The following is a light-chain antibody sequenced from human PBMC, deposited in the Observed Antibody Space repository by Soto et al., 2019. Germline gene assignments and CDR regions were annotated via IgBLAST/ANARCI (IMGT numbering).Light chain of an antibody. Sequence: EIAMTQSPATLSVSPGERATLSCRASQSLSTELAWYQQIPGQPPRVLIYYASTRATGVPARFTGRRSGSECTLTISGLQTEDFGMYYCQQGHNWPLTFDHGTRLEI. CDR1: QSLSTE. J-gene: IGKJ2*01. V-gene: IGKV3-15*01. CDR3: QQGHNWPLT. CDR2: YAS.